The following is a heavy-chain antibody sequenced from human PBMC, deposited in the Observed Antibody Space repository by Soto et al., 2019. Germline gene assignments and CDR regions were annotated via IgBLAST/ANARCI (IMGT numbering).Heavy chain of an antibody. J-gene: IGHJ4*02. CDR3: AREYCSGGSCYRYYFDY. CDR1: GFTFSSYW. Sequence: GVLRLSCAASGFTFSSYWMSWVRQAPGKGLEWVANIKQDGSEKYYVDSVKGRFTISRDNAKNSLYLQMNSLRAEDTAVYYCAREYCSGGSCYRYYFDYWGQGTLVTVSS. CDR2: IKQDGSEK. V-gene: IGHV3-7*01. D-gene: IGHD2-15*01.